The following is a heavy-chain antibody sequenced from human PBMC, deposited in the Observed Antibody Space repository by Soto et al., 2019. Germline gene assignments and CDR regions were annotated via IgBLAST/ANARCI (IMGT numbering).Heavy chain of an antibody. Sequence: ASVKVSCKASGYTFTGYYMHWVRQAPGQGLEWMGWINPNSGGTNYAQKFQGRVTMTRDTSISTAYMELSGLRSDDTAVYYCARDGYCSSTSCYFYWFDPWGQGTLVTVSS. D-gene: IGHD2-2*03. CDR3: ARDGYCSSTSCYFYWFDP. J-gene: IGHJ5*02. V-gene: IGHV1-2*02. CDR1: GYTFTGYY. CDR2: INPNSGGT.